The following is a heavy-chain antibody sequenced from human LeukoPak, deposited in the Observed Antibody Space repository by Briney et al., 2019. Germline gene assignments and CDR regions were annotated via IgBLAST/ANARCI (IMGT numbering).Heavy chain of an antibody. CDR3: ATDRGWRTSGYYLYYFEY. CDR2: IKHDGSEK. CDR1: GFIFTNYF. J-gene: IGHJ4*02. V-gene: IGHV3-7*01. D-gene: IGHD3-3*01. Sequence: GGSLRLSCAASGFIFTNYFMSWVRQAPRKGLEWVASIKHDGSEKYYVDSVRGRFTISRDNAMNSLYLQTSSLRAEDTAVYYCATDRGWRTSGYYLYYFEYWGQGTLVTYSS.